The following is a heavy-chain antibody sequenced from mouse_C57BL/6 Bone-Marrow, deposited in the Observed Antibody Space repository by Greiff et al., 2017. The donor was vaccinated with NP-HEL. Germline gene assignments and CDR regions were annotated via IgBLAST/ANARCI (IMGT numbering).Heavy chain of an antibody. CDR1: GYTFTSYG. CDR2: IYPRSGNT. Sequence: QVQLQQSGAELARPGASVKLSCKASGYTFTSYGISWVKQRPGQGLAWIGVIYPRSGNTYYNEKFKGKATLTADKSSSTAYMELRSLTSEDSAVYFCARVNYYGSSYSWFAYWGQGNLVTVSA. J-gene: IGHJ3*01. V-gene: IGHV1-81*01. CDR3: ARVNYYGSSYSWFAY. D-gene: IGHD1-1*01.